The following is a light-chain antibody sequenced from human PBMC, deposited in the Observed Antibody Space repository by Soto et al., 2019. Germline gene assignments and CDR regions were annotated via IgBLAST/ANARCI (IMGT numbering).Light chain of an antibody. CDR3: CSYAGSSTYV. Sequence: QSALTQPASVSGSPGQPITISCTGTSSDVGGYNYVSWYQQHPGKAPKLMIYEVSKRPSGVSNRFSGSKSGNTASLTISGLQAEDEADYYCCSYAGSSTYVFGTGTKVTVL. CDR2: EVS. V-gene: IGLV2-23*02. J-gene: IGLJ1*01. CDR1: SSDVGGYNY.